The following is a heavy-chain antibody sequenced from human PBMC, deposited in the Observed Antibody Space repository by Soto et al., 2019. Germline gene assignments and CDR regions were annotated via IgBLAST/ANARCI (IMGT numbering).Heavy chain of an antibody. Sequence: EVQVLESGGGLVQPGGSLRLSCAASGFTFTNYVMSWVRQAPGKGLEWVSAISGSGGSTYYADSVKGRFTISRDNSRNTLYLQMNSLRVEDTDVYYCARKAEADYWGQGTLVTVSS. CDR1: GFTFTNYV. V-gene: IGHV3-23*01. CDR2: ISGSGGST. D-gene: IGHD6-13*01. CDR3: ARKAEADY. J-gene: IGHJ4*02.